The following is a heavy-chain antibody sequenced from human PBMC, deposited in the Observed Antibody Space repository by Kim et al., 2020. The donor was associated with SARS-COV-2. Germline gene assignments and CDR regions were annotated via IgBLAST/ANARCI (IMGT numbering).Heavy chain of an antibody. CDR3: ATATTDHDWLTFDY. V-gene: IGHV1-24*01. CDR1: GYTLTELS. J-gene: IGHJ4*02. CDR2: FDPEDGET. D-gene: IGHD3-9*01. Sequence: ASVKVSCKVSGYTLTELSMHWVRQAPGKGLEWMGGFDPEDGETIYAQKFQGRVTMTEDTSTDTAYMELSSLRSEDKAVYYCATATTDHDWLTFDYWGQGTLVTVSS.